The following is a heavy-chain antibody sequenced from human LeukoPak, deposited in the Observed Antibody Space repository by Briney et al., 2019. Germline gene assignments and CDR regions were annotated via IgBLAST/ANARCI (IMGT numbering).Heavy chain of an antibody. J-gene: IGHJ4*02. CDR1: GFIFSDYY. CDR2: ISSSGSAI. V-gene: IGHV3-11*01. Sequence: GGSLRLSCAASGFIFSDYYMGWMRQAPGKGLEWVSYISSSGSAIYYADSVKGRFTLSRDNAKNSLYLQMNSLRAEDTAVYYCARARGSYSFDYWGQGILVTVSS. CDR3: ARARGSYSFDY. D-gene: IGHD3-10*01.